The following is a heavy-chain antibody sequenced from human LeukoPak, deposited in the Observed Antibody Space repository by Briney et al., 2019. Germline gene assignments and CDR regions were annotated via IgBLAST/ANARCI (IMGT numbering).Heavy chain of an antibody. CDR2: LSAYNGNT. CDR1: GDSFTSYG. D-gene: IGHD5-12*01. Sequence: GASVKVSCKASGDSFTSYGMGWWRQAPGQGLERLGWLSAYNGNTNYAQRLQGRVTITTDTSTSTAYMELRSLRSDDTAVYYCARAVTTIAYYFDYWGQGTLVTVSS. CDR3: ARAVTTIAYYFDY. J-gene: IGHJ4*02. V-gene: IGHV1-18*01.